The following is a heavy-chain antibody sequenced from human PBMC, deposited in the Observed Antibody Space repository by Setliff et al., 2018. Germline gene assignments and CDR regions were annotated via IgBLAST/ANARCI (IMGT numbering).Heavy chain of an antibody. J-gene: IGHJ4*02. D-gene: IGHD5-12*01. Sequence: PSETLSLTCTVSGGSISSSSYYWGWIRQPPGKGLEWIGSIYYSGSTYCNPSLKSRVTISVDTSKNQFSLKLSSVTAADTAVYYCARGYSGYDYLKPFDYWGQGTLVTVSS. CDR2: IYYSGST. CDR1: GGSISSSSYY. V-gene: IGHV4-39*01. CDR3: ARGYSGYDYLKPFDY.